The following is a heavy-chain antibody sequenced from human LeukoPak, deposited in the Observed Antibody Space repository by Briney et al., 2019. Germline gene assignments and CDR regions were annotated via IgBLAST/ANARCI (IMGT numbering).Heavy chain of an antibody. V-gene: IGHV3-23*01. CDR1: GFTFSSYA. CDR2: ISGSGGST. J-gene: IGHJ4*02. CDR3: AKGKSGSYYYFDY. Sequence: GGSLRLSCAASGFTFSSYAMSWVRQAPGKGLEWVSAISGSGGSTYYADSVKGRFTISRDNTKNTLYLQMNSLRAEDTAVYYCAKGKSGSYYYFDYWGQGTLVTVSS. D-gene: IGHD1-26*01.